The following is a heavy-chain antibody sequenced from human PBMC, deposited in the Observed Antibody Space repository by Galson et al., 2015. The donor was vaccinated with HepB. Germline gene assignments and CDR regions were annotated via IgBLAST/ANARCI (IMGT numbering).Heavy chain of an antibody. CDR3: VSSGWYSPVSLVY. D-gene: IGHD6-19*01. CDR2: ISSSSSYI. J-gene: IGHJ4*02. CDR1: GFTFSSYS. Sequence: SLRLSCAASGFTFSSYSMNWVRQAPGKGLEWVSSISSSSSYIYYADSVKGRFTISRDNAKNSLYLQMNSLRAEDTAVYYCVSSGWYSPVSLVYWGQGTLVTVSS. V-gene: IGHV3-21*01.